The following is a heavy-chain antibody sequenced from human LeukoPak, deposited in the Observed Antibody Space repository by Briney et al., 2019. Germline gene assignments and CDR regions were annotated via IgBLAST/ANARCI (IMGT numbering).Heavy chain of an antibody. CDR3: ARDPYYYGSRNYRLFDY. Sequence: PSETLSLICTFSGGSISSYYWSWIRQPAGKGLEWIGRIHNSGSTNFYPSLKSRVTISVETSKNQFFLKLISLTTADTAVYYCARDPYYYGSRNYRLFDYWGQGTLVTVSS. D-gene: IGHD3-10*01. V-gene: IGHV4-4*07. J-gene: IGHJ4*02. CDR2: IHNSGST. CDR1: GGSISSYY.